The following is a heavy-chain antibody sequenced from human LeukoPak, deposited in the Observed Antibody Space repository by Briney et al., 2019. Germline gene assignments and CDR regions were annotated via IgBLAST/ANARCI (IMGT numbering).Heavy chain of an antibody. CDR3: ARELLKSSLQCYNGSGSSGY. V-gene: IGHV1-2*02. D-gene: IGHD3-10*01. CDR1: VYTFTGYY. Sequence: ASVKGSFKASVYTFTGYYMHWVRQAPGQGLAWVGWINPNSGGTNYAQRLQGKVTMARDTSISTAYMELSRLRSDDTAVYYCARELLKSSLQCYNGSGSSGYWGQGTLVTVSS. J-gene: IGHJ4*02. CDR2: INPNSGGT.